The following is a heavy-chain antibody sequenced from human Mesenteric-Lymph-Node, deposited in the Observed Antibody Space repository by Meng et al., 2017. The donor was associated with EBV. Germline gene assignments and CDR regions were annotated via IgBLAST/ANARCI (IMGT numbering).Heavy chain of an antibody. J-gene: IGHJ2*01. Sequence: QWQLQESGPGLVKPSETLSLTCTVSGGSVSSGSYYWSWIRQPPGKGLEWIGYIYYSGSANYNPSLKSRVTISVDTSKNQFSLKLSSVTAADTAVYYCGRGRTYWYFDLWGRGTLVTVSS. CDR2: IYYSGSA. V-gene: IGHV4-61*01. CDR1: GGSVSSGSYY. CDR3: GRGRTYWYFDL.